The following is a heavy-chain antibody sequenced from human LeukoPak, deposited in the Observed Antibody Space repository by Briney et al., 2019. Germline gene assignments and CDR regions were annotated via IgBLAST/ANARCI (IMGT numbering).Heavy chain of an antibody. J-gene: IGHJ4*01. V-gene: IGHV3-30-3*01. CDR3: ARDMSGYCSGGRCYNMGYFDY. Sequence: GGSLRLSCAASGFTFNSYAMHWVRQAPGKGLEWVAVISYDGSNKYYADSVKGRFTISRDNSKNTLYLQMNSLRAEDTAVYYCARDMSGYCSGGRCYNMGYFDYWGQEPWSPSPQ. CDR2: ISYDGSNK. CDR1: GFTFNSYA. D-gene: IGHD2-15*01.